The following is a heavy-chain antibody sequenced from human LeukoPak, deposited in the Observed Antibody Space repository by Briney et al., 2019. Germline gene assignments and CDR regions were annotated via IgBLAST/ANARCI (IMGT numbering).Heavy chain of an antibody. D-gene: IGHD3-9*01. CDR3: ARGAEGSFDWLLPTPCHY. CDR2: ISRSSSYI. Sequence: GGSLRLSCAASGFTFSSYSMNWVRQAPGKGLEWVSSISRSSSYIYYADSVKGRFTISRDNAKNSLYLQMNSLRAEDTAVYYFARGAEGSFDWLLPTPCHYWRQRTLVSVSS. CDR1: GFTFSSYS. J-gene: IGHJ4*02. V-gene: IGHV3-21*01.